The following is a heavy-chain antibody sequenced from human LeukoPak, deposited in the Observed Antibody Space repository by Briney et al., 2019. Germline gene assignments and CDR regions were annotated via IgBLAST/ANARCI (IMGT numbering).Heavy chain of an antibody. Sequence: GGSLRLSCAASGFTFSSYAMSWVRQAPGKGLEWVSAINAGGSSTYYADSVEGRVTISRDNSKNTLYLQMNSLRAEDTAIYYCAKGSSPSRPYYFDYWGQGTLVTVSS. CDR3: AKGSSPSRPYYFDY. J-gene: IGHJ4*02. CDR2: INAGGSST. D-gene: IGHD2-2*01. V-gene: IGHV3-23*01. CDR1: GFTFSSYA.